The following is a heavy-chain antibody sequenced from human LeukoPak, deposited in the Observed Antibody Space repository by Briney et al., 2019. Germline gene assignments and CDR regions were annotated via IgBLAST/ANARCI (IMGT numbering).Heavy chain of an antibody. D-gene: IGHD4-17*01. CDR2: IRYDGSNK. J-gene: IGHJ4*02. CDR1: GFSFSSYG. V-gene: IGHV3-30*02. CDR3: AKDLSSWTTVTPYYFDY. Sequence: GGSLRLSRPASGFSFSSYGMHWVRQASGQRLECLTVIRYDGSNKYYADSVKGRFTISRDNSKNTLYLQMNSLRAEDTAVYYCAKDLSSWTTVTPYYFDYWGQGTLVTVSS.